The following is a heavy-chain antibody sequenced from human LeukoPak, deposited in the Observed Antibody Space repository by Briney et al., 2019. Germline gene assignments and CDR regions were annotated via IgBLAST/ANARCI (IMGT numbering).Heavy chain of an antibody. Sequence: SETLSLTCSVSDGSISNYYWSWIRQPAGKGLEWIGRIYPSGSTNYKPPLKSRVTMSIDKSKNQFSLKLSSVTAADTAVYYCAREREGIVIVPPARGAFDIWGQGTMVTVSS. CDR2: IYPSGST. CDR3: AREREGIVIVPPARGAFDI. V-gene: IGHV4-4*07. J-gene: IGHJ3*02. D-gene: IGHD2-2*01. CDR1: DGSISNYY.